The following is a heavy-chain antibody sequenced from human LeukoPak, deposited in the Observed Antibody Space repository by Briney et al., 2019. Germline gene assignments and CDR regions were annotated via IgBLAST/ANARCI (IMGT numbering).Heavy chain of an antibody. V-gene: IGHV4-38-2*02. CDR2: IYHSGST. Sequence: KSSETLSLTCTVSGYSISSGYHWGWIRPPPGKGLEWIGSIYHSGSTNYNPSLKRRVTISVDTSKNPFSLKLSSVTAADTAVYYCARHLAWGRRIVVVPAAMPGGFDYWGQGTLVTVSS. J-gene: IGHJ4*02. CDR1: GYSISSGYH. D-gene: IGHD2-2*01. CDR3: ARHLAWGRRIVVVPAAMPGGFDY.